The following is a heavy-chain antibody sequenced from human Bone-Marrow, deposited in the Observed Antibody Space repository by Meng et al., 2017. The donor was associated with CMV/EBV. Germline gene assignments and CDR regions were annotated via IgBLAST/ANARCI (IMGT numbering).Heavy chain of an antibody. J-gene: IGHJ4*02. Sequence: ASVKVSCKASGGTFSSYTINWVRQAPGQGLEWMGWMNPNSGNTGYAQKFQGRVTITRNTSISTAYMELSSLRSEDTAVYYCARGGGDGTNDYWGQGTLVTVSS. CDR3: ARGGGDGTNDY. CDR2: MNPNSGNT. V-gene: IGHV1-8*03. D-gene: IGHD1-7*01. CDR1: GGTFSSYT.